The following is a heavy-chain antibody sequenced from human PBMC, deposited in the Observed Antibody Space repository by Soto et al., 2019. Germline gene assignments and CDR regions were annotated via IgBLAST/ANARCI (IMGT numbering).Heavy chain of an antibody. Sequence: KTSETLSLTCTVSGGSISSVSYYWAWIRQPPGKGLEWIGTIYYSGSTYYNPSLKSRITISVDTSKNQFSLKLSSVTTADTAVYYCASYSGSYNWFDPWGQGTLVTVSS. CDR3: ASYSGSYNWFDP. D-gene: IGHD1-26*01. CDR2: IYYSGST. J-gene: IGHJ5*02. CDR1: GGSISSVSYY. V-gene: IGHV4-39*01.